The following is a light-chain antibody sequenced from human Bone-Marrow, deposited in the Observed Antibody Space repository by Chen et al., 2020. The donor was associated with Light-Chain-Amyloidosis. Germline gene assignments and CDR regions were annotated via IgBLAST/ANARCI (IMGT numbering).Light chain of an antibody. V-gene: IGLV3-21*02. Sequence: SYVLTQPSSVSVAPGQTATIACGGNNIGSTSVHWYQQTPGQAPLLVVYDASDRPSGIPERSSGSDSGNTAALTISRGEAGDEADYYCQVWDRSSDRPVFGGGTKLTVL. CDR3: QVWDRSSDRPV. CDR2: DAS. CDR1: NIGSTS. J-gene: IGLJ3*02.